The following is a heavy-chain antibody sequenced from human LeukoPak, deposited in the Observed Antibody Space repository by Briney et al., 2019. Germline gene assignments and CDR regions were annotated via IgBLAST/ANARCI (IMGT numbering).Heavy chain of an antibody. J-gene: IGHJ4*02. Sequence: GGSLRLSCAASAFTFNTYWMHWVRQAPGKGLEWASGISWNSGSIGYADSVKGRFTISRDNAKNSLYLQMNSLRAEDTALYYCAKAGDYWGQGTLVTVSS. CDR1: AFTFNTYW. CDR3: AKAGDY. V-gene: IGHV3-9*01. CDR2: ISWNSGSI.